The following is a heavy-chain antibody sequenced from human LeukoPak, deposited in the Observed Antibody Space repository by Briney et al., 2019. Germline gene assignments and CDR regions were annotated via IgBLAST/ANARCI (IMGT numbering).Heavy chain of an antibody. CDR3: ARDTSSVPHSVNWANNRFDP. V-gene: IGHV3-30*03. Sequence: GGSLRLSCAASGFAFSSSAMHWVRQSPGKGLEWLAILSFDGSQMYYADSVKGRFTLSRDNSKNTLYLQIHSLRFDDTAIYYCARDTSSVPHSVNWANNRFDPWGQGTLVTVSS. D-gene: IGHD1-1*01. CDR2: LSFDGSQM. J-gene: IGHJ5*02. CDR1: GFAFSSSA.